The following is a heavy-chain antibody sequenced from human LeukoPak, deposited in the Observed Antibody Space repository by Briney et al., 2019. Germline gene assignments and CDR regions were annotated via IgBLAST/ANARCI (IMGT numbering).Heavy chain of an antibody. D-gene: IGHD1-26*01. J-gene: IGHJ5*02. CDR2: IYSGGST. V-gene: IGHV3-66*01. Sequence: AGGSLRLSCAASGFTVSSNYMSWVRQAPGKGLEWVSVIYSGGSTYYADSVKGRFTISRDNSKNTLYLQMNSLRAEDTAVYYCARGGSASYYWFDPWGQGTLVTVSS. CDR1: GFTVSSNY. CDR3: ARGGSASYYWFDP.